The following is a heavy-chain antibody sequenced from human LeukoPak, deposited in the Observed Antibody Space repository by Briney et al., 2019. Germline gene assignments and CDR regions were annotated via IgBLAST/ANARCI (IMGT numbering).Heavy chain of an antibody. J-gene: IGHJ4*02. CDR3: ARDYHDYGDYVDY. CDR1: GFTFDDYA. CDR2: ISWNSGSI. V-gene: IGHV3-9*01. D-gene: IGHD4-17*01. Sequence: GGSLRLSCAASGFTFDDYAMHWVRQAPGKGLEWVSGISWNSGSIGYADSVKGRFTISRDNAKNSLYLQMNSLRAEDTAVYYCARDYHDYGDYVDYWGQGTLVTVSS.